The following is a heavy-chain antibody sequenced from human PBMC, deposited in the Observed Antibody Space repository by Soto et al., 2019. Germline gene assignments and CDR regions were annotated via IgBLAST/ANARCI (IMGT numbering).Heavy chain of an antibody. CDR3: AKDCHASGALDP. CDR1: GFTFDDYA. D-gene: IGHD6-25*01. CDR2: ISWYSGSI. J-gene: IGHJ5*02. Sequence: EVQLVESGGGLVQPGRSLRLSCAPSGFTFDDYAMHRVRQASGTGLEWGSGISWYSGSIGYADSVKGRFTISRDNAKNSLYMQMNSLRAEDTALYYCAKDCHASGALDPWVQGTMVTVSS. V-gene: IGHV3-9*01.